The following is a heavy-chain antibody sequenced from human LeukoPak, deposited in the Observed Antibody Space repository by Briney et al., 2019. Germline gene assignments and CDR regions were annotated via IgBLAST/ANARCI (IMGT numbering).Heavy chain of an antibody. CDR1: GGSISSYY. J-gene: IGHJ6*03. CDR2: IYTSGST. V-gene: IGHV4-4*07. D-gene: IGHD3-3*01. Sequence: SETLSLTCTVSGGSISSYYWSWVRQPAGRGLEWIGRIYTSGSTNYNPSLKSRVTMSVDTSKNQFSLKLSSVTAADTAVYYCARIYYDFWSGYYYYMDVWGKGTTVTVSS. CDR3: ARIYYDFWSGYYYYMDV.